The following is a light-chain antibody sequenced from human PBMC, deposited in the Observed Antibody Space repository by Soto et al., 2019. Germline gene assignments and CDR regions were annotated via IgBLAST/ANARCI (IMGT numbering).Light chain of an antibody. J-gene: IGKJ4*01. V-gene: IGKV3-20*01. CDR1: QSVNNNY. Sequence: VLTQSPGTLSLSPGERATLSCRASQSVNNNYLAWYQQKPGQSPRLLIYGASIRATDIPDRFSGSGSGTDYTLTISRLEPEDTAVYYCQQHSRSITFGGGTKVEIK. CDR2: GAS. CDR3: QQHSRSIT.